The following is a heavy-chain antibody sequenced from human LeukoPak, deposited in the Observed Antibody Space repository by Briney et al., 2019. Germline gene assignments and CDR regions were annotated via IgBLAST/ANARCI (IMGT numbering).Heavy chain of an antibody. CDR1: GFTFR. V-gene: IGHV3-7*03. CDR3: AQWSRYFDY. CDR2: IKQDGSEK. Sequence: GGSLRLSCAASGFTFRMSWVRQAPGKGLEWVANIKQDGSEKYYVDSVKGRFTISRDNSKNTLYLQMNSLRAEDTALYFCAQWSRYFDYWGQGTLVTVSS. D-gene: IGHD1-26*01. J-gene: IGHJ4*02.